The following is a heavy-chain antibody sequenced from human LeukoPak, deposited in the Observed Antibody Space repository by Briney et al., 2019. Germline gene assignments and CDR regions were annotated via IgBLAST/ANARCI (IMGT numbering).Heavy chain of an antibody. D-gene: IGHD5-18*01. Sequence: GGSLRLSCAASGFSFRSFAMHWVRQAPGKGLEYISAISDIGASTYYAKSVKGRFTISRDNSQNTLWLQMGSLRAEDMAVYYCARDNGYSYGPVDYWGQGTLVTVSS. CDR2: ISDIGAST. CDR1: GFSFRSFA. V-gene: IGHV3-64*01. CDR3: ARDNGYSYGPVDY. J-gene: IGHJ4*02.